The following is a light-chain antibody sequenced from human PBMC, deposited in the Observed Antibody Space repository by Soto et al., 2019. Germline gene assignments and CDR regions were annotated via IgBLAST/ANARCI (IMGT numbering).Light chain of an antibody. Sequence: EIVMTQSPATLSVSPGERATLSCRASQSVSSNLAWYQQKPGQAPRLLIYGASTRATGIPARFSGSGSWTEFTLTISILQSEDFAVYYCQQYNNWPPLTFGGGTKVEIK. J-gene: IGKJ4*01. CDR2: GAS. V-gene: IGKV3-15*01. CDR1: QSVSSN. CDR3: QQYNNWPPLT.